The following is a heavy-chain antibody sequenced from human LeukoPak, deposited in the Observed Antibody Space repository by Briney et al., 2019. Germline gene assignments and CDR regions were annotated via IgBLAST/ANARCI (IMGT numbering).Heavy chain of an antibody. CDR1: GFTFSSYG. V-gene: IGHV3-30*03. CDR3: ARAQGGAAGTNWFDP. Sequence: PGRSLRLSCAASGFTFSSYGMHWVRQAPGKGLEWVAVISYDGSNKYYADSVKGRFTISRDNSKNTLYLQMNSLRAEDTAVYYCARAQGGAAGTNWFDPWGQGTLVTVSS. D-gene: IGHD6-13*01. CDR2: ISYDGSNK. J-gene: IGHJ5*02.